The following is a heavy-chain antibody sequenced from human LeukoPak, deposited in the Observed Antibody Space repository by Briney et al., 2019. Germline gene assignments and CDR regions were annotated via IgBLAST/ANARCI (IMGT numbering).Heavy chain of an antibody. D-gene: IGHD4-11*01. CDR2: IYHSGSA. CDR1: GYSISSGYY. J-gene: IGHJ4*02. Sequence: SETLSLTCAVSGYSISSGYYWAWIRQPPGKGLEWIGNIYHSGSAYYNPSLKSRVTISVDTSKNQFSLKLSSVTAADTAVYYCARRYSNYFFDYWGQGTLVTVSS. CDR3: ARRYSNYFFDY. V-gene: IGHV4-38-2*01.